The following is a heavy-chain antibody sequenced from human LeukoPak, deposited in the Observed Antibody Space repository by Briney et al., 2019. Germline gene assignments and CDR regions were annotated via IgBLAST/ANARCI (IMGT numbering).Heavy chain of an antibody. CDR1: GFTFSDYY. J-gene: IGHJ6*03. Sequence: PGGSLRLSCAASGFTFSDYYMSWIRQAPGKGLEWVSYISSSGSTIYYADSVKGRFTISRDNAKNSLYLQMNSLRAEDTAVYYCARDQSEMLRYFDWLPNYYYYYMDVWGKGTTVTVSS. D-gene: IGHD3-9*01. CDR2: ISSSGSTI. CDR3: ARDQSEMLRYFDWLPNYYYYYMDV. V-gene: IGHV3-11*01.